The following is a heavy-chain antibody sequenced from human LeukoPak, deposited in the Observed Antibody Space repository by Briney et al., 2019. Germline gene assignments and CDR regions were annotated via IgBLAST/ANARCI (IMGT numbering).Heavy chain of an antibody. J-gene: IGHJ4*02. Sequence: GGSLRLSCAASGFTFSSYAMSWVRQAPGKGLEWVSGISDSSDTTYYAESVKGRFTISRDNSKNTLYLQMNSLRAEDTAVYYCANGPGTHMVPYLDYWGQGTLVTVSS. CDR2: ISDSSDTT. CDR3: ANGPGTHMVPYLDY. V-gene: IGHV3-23*01. CDR1: GFTFSSYA. D-gene: IGHD3-10*01.